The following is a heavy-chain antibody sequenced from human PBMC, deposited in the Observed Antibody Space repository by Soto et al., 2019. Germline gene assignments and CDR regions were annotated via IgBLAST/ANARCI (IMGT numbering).Heavy chain of an antibody. CDR3: ARDEGGYDILTGYYKAHHFDQ. CDR2: ISPHNRNT. J-gene: IGHJ4*02. V-gene: IGHV1-18*01. CDR1: GYTFGHFY. Sequence: QVQLVQSGAEVKRPGDSVKVSCQASGYTFGHFYITWVRQAPGQGHEWLGAISPHNRNTNYAEKFRGRATMTTDTSTSTAYMELRSLGSDDTAVYYCARDEGGYDILTGYYKAHHFDQWGQGALVTVSS. D-gene: IGHD3-9*01.